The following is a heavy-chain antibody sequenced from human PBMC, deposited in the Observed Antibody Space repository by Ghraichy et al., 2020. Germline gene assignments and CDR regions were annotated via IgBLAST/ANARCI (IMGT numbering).Heavy chain of an antibody. J-gene: IGHJ4*02. Sequence: ASVKVSCKASGYTFTGYYMHWVRQAPGQGLEWMGWINPNSGGTNYAQKFQGRVTMTREPAISTAYMELSRLRTDDTAVYYCSRGEEYQLLIIAAAGTADYWGQGTLVTVSS. D-gene: IGHD6-13*01. CDR3: SRGEEYQLLIIAAAGTADY. CDR2: INPNSGGT. V-gene: IGHV1-2*02. CDR1: GYTFTGYY.